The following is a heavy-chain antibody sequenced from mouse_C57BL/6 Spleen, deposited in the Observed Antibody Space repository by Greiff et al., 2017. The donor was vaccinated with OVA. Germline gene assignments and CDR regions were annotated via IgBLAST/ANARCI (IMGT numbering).Heavy chain of an antibody. D-gene: IGHD2-4*01. J-gene: IGHJ2*01. CDR3: ARGDEYEGYFDN. Sequence: EVQLQQSGPELVKPGASVKMSCKASGYTFTDYNMHWVKQSHGKSLEWIGYINPNNGGTSYNQKFKGKATLTVNKSSSTAYMELRSLTSEDSAVYYCARGDEYEGYFDNWGQGTTLTDSS. V-gene: IGHV1-22*01. CDR1: GYTFTDYN. CDR2: INPNNGGT.